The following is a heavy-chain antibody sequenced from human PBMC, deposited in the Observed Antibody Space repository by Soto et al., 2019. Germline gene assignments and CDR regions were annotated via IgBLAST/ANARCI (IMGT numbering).Heavy chain of an antibody. Sequence: ASVKVSCKASGYTFTGYYMHWVRQAPGQGLEWMGWINPNSGGTNYAQKFQGWVTMTRDTSISTAYMELSRLRSDDTAVYYCAIGSPSFTVVTPKEYYFDYWGQGTLVTVSS. CDR2: INPNSGGT. CDR1: GYTFTGYY. V-gene: IGHV1-2*04. J-gene: IGHJ4*02. D-gene: IGHD2-15*01. CDR3: AIGSPSFTVVTPKEYYFDY.